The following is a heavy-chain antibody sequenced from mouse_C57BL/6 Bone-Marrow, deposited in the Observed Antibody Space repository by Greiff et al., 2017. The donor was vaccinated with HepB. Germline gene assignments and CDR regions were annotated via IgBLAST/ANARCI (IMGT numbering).Heavy chain of an antibody. CDR2: IYIGNGYT. J-gene: IGHJ3*01. CDR1: GYTFTSYG. V-gene: IGHV1-58*01. D-gene: IGHD1-1*01. CDR3: ARWEIYYYGSSAAWFAY. Sequence: EVQLQLSGAELVRPGSSVKMSCKTSGYTFTSYGITWVKQRPGQGLEWIGYIYIGNGYTEYNEKFKGKATLTSDTSSSTAYMQLSSLTSEDSAIYFCARWEIYYYGSSAAWFAYWGQGTLVTVSA.